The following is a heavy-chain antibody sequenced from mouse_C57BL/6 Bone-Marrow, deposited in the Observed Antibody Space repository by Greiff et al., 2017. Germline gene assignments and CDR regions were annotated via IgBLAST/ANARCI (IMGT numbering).Heavy chain of an antibody. Sequence: QVQLQQPGAELVRPGSSVKLSCKASGYTFTSYWMDWVKQRPGQGLEWIGNIYPSDSETPYNQKFKDKATLTVDKSSSPAYMQLSSLTSEDSAVYYCARKVTYYAMDYWGQGTSVTVSS. V-gene: IGHV1-61*01. D-gene: IGHD2-13*01. J-gene: IGHJ4*01. CDR2: IYPSDSET. CDR3: ARKVTYYAMDY. CDR1: GYTFTSYW.